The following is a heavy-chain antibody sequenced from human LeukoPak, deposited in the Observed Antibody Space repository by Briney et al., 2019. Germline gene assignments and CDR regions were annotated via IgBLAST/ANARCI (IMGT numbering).Heavy chain of an antibody. J-gene: IGHJ4*02. V-gene: IGHV4-39*01. CDR2: LYYSGRT. D-gene: IGHD6-25*01. Sequence: SETLSLTCSVSGGFMCSSSHYWGWDRQPPGKELQWIGSLYYSGRTFYTPSLESRVTMSVDTSNNQFSLRMSSVTAADTAVYYCARLAAGTWSYDYWGQGSLVTVSS. CDR3: ARLAAGTWSYDY. CDR1: GGFMCSSSHY.